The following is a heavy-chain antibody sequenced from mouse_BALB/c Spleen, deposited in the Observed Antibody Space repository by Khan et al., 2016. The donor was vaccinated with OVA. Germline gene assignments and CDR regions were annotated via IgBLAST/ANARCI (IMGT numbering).Heavy chain of an antibody. J-gene: IGHJ2*01. CDR1: GFTFSSYG. CDR3: SATECYGYCFDY. Sequence: EVELVESGGDLVQPGGSRKLSCAASGFTFSSYGMHWVRQAPEKGLEWVAYISGDRNTIYYADPVTGRFTIYRDTPRNTLFMQMTSLMSEATDMFYCSATECYGYCFDYWGPGTTLTVSS. CDR2: ISGDRNTI. D-gene: IGHD1-1*01. V-gene: IGHV5-17*02.